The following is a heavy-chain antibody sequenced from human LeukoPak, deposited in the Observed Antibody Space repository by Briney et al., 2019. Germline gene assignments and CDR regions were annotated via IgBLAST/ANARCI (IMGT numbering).Heavy chain of an antibody. Sequence: GGSLRLSCATSEFSFSSHGTHWARQAPGKGLEWVAFEQKDGSYKKYADPVKGRFTISRDNSKNTLYLQMNSLRVEDTAVYYCANIPNSFVPDYWGQGSLVTVSS. D-gene: IGHD2-21*01. CDR3: ANIPNSFVPDY. J-gene: IGHJ4*02. V-gene: IGHV3-30*02. CDR1: EFSFSSHG. CDR2: EQKDGSYK.